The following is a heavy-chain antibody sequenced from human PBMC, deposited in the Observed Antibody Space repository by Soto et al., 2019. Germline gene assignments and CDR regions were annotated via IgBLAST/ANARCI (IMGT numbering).Heavy chain of an antibody. J-gene: IGHJ4*02. CDR1: GGTFSSYA. CDR3: ARYASSGSPFDY. D-gene: IGHD6-19*01. V-gene: IGHV1-69*06. CDR2: IIPIFGTA. Sequence: SVKVSCKASGGTFSSYAISWVRQAPGQGLEWMGGIIPIFGTANYAQKFQGRVTITADKSTSTAYMELSSLRSEDTAVYYCARYASSGSPFDYWGQGTLVTVSS.